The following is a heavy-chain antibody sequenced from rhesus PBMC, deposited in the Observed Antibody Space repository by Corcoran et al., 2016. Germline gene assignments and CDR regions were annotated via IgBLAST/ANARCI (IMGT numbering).Heavy chain of an antibody. D-gene: IGHD1-44*01. Sequence: QLQLQESGPGLVKSSETLSLTFSVSVGSITGYSWSWIRQPPGKGLEWIGNIAGNIAGTNDNPSLKSRVTIAKDTSKKKFSLKLSVVTAADTAVYYCARHKGGKYWYCGLWGPGTPNTISS. V-gene: IGHV4-81*01. CDR2: IAGNIAGT. CDR3: ARHKGGKYWYCGL. J-gene: IGHJ2*01. CDR1: VGSITGYS.